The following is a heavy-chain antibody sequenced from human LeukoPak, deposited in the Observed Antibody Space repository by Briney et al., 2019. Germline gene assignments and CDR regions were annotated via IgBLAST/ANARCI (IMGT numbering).Heavy chain of an antibody. D-gene: IGHD3-10*01. CDR3: ARLRQDGIWFGELLLTVPPYNWFDP. CDR2: IYYSGST. V-gene: IGHV4-39*01. CDR1: GGSISSSSYY. Sequence: SETLSLTCTVSGGSISSSSYYWGWIRQPPGKGLEWIGSIYYSGSTYYNPSLKSRVTISVDTSKNQFSLKLSSVTAADTAVYYCARLRQDGIWFGELLLTVPPYNWFDPWGQGTLVTVSS. J-gene: IGHJ5*02.